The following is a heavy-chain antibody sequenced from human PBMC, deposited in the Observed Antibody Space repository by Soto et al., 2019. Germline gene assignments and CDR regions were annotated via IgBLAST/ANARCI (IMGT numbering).Heavy chain of an antibody. V-gene: IGHV4-4*07. CDR2: IYTSGNS. Sequence: QVQLQESGPGLVKPSETLSLTCTVSGVPVNDYFWSWVRQPAGKGLEWIGRIYTSGNSNYNPSLESRVTMSGDTSNNQLSLNLTALTAADTAVYYCSSGVVSVARGGSYYYGLDVWGQGTTVTVYS. J-gene: IGHJ6*01. D-gene: IGHD2-2*01. CDR1: GVPVNDYF. CDR3: SSGVVSVARGGSYYYGLDV.